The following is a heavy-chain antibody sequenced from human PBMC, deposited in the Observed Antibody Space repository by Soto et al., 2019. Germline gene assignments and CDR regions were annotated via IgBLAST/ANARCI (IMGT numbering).Heavy chain of an antibody. CDR2: IIPIFGTA. CDR3: ASTGYSGYGSMDV. D-gene: IGHD5-12*01. Sequence: SLKVSCKASGGTFSSYAISWVRQAPGQGLEWMGGIIPIFGTANYAQKFQGRVTITADKSTSTAYMELSSLRSEDTAVYYCASTGYSGYGSMDVWGQGTTVTVSS. CDR1: GGTFSSYA. J-gene: IGHJ6*02. V-gene: IGHV1-69*06.